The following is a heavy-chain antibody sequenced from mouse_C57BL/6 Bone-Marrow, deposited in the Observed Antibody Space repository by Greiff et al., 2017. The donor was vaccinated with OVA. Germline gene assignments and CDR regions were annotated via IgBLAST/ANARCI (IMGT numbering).Heavy chain of an antibody. CDR1: EYAFPSHD. J-gene: IGHJ1*03. Sequence: EVNLVESGGGLVQPGESLKLSCESNEYAFPSHDMSWVRKTPEKRLELVAAINSDGGSTYYPDTMESRFTISRDNTNKTLYLQMSSLRSEDTALYYGARHYDGSSYLYWYFDVWGTGTTVTVSA. D-gene: IGHD1-1*01. CDR3: ARHYDGSSYLYWYFDV. CDR2: INSDGGST. V-gene: IGHV5-2*01.